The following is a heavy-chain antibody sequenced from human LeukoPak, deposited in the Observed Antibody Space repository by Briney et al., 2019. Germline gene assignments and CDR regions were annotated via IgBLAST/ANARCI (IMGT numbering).Heavy chain of an antibody. Sequence: GGSLRLSCAASGFTFDSYVMTWVRQAPGKGLEWVSGISASGRSTYYADSVKGRFTISRDNAKNSLYLQMNSLRAEDTALYYCAKDMGDSSGYYLDYWGQGTLVTVSS. D-gene: IGHD3-22*01. V-gene: IGHV3-23*01. J-gene: IGHJ4*02. CDR3: AKDMGDSSGYYLDY. CDR2: ISASGRST. CDR1: GFTFDSYV.